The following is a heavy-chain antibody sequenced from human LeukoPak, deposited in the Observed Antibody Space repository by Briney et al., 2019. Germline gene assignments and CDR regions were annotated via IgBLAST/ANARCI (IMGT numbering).Heavy chain of an antibody. D-gene: IGHD2-15*01. CDR2: IDQHGSEK. CDR3: AKAVVAADSFEY. Sequence: PGGSLRLSCAASGFIFSGHYMNWVHQAPGKGLEWVANIDQHGSEKQYVDSVKGRFTISRDNTKNLVFLQMDNLRVEDTAVYYCAKAVVAADSFEYWGQGTQVIVSS. J-gene: IGHJ4*02. V-gene: IGHV3-7*01. CDR1: GFIFSGHY.